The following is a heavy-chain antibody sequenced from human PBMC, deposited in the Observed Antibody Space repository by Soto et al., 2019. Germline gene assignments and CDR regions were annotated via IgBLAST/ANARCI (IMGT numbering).Heavy chain of an antibody. CDR3: ARDRIAVAGLDY. J-gene: IGHJ4*02. Sequence: GGSLRLSCAASVFTFSSYWMHWVRQAPGKGLVWVSRINSDGSSTSYADSVKGRFTISRDNAKNTLYLQMNSLRAEDTAVYYCARDRIAVAGLDYWGQGTLVTVSS. CDR1: VFTFSSYW. V-gene: IGHV3-74*01. CDR2: INSDGSST. D-gene: IGHD6-19*01.